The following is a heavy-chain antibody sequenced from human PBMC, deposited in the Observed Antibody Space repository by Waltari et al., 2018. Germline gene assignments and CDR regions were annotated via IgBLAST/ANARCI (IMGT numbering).Heavy chain of an antibody. CDR2: FDPEDGET. V-gene: IGHV1-24*01. D-gene: IGHD3-3*01. Sequence: QVQLVQSGAEVQKPGASVKVSCKVSGYTLTELSMHWVRQAPGKGLEWMGSFDPEDGETIYAQKFQGRVTMTEDTSTDTAYMELSSLRSEDTAVYYCATAIGSGFLEWLSDWGQGTLVTVSS. CDR1: GYTLTELS. J-gene: IGHJ4*02. CDR3: ATAIGSGFLEWLSD.